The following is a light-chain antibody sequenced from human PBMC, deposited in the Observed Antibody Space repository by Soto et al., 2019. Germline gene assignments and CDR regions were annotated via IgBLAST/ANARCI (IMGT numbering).Light chain of an antibody. CDR2: GAS. V-gene: IGKV3-20*01. Sequence: EIVLTQSPGTLSLSPGERATLSCRASQSVSSSYLAWYQQKPGQAPRLLIYGASSRATGIPDRFSGSGSGTDFTLTISRLEPEDFAVYYFQPYGSSQTFGQGTKVEIK. J-gene: IGKJ1*01. CDR3: QPYGSSQT. CDR1: QSVSSSY.